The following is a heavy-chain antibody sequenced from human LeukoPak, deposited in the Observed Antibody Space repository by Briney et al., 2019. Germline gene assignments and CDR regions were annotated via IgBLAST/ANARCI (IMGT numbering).Heavy chain of an antibody. J-gene: IGHJ4*02. CDR3: ASLRIAAAGTESTSSDY. CDR1: GGSFSGYY. D-gene: IGHD6-13*01. Sequence: SETLSLTCAVYGGSFSGYYWSSIRQPPGKGLEWIGEINHSGSTNYNPSLKSRVTISVDTSKNQFSLKLSSVTAADTAVYYCASLRIAAAGTESTSSDYWGQGTLVTVSS. V-gene: IGHV4-34*01. CDR2: INHSGST.